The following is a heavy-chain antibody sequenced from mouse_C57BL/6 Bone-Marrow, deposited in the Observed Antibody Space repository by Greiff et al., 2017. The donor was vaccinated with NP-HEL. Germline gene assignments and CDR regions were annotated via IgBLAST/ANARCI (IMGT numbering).Heavy chain of an antibody. CDR3: ARRVRRRPFDY. CDR1: GYTFTSYW. D-gene: IGHD2-14*01. V-gene: IGHV1-61*01. CDR2: IYPSDSET. J-gene: IGHJ2*01. Sequence: VQLQESGAELVRPGSSVKLSCKASGYTFTSYWMDWVKQRPGQGLEWIGNIYPSDSETHYNQKFKDKATLTVDKSSSTAYMQLSSLTSEDSAVYYCARRVRRRPFDYWGQGTTLTVSS.